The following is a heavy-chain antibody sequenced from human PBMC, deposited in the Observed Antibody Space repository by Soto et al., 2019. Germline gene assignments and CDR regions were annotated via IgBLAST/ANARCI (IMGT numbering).Heavy chain of an antibody. CDR1: GGSISSYH. CDR2: TSNSAPT. V-gene: IGHV4-59*08. CDR3: ARLFRDVYNAVEY. J-gene: IGHJ4*02. D-gene: IGHD3-3*01. Sequence: QVQLQESGPGLVKPSETLSLTCTVSGGSISSYHWSWLRQSPGKGPEWFWYTSNSAPTFYNPSLKSRVTISADTSKNQFSRRLSSVTAADTAVYFCARLFRDVYNAVEYWGQGALVTVSS.